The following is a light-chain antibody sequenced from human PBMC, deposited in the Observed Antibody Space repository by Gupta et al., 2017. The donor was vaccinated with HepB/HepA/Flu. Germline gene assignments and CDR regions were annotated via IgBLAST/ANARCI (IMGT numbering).Light chain of an antibody. Sequence: QSALTQPASVSRSPGQSITISCTGTNSDVGGYNYVSWYQHHPGKAPKLMIYDVNNRPSGVSNRFSGSKSGNTASLTISGLQAEDEADYYCSSYTSSSTLFGGGTKLTVL. V-gene: IGLV2-14*03. CDR2: DVN. CDR3: SSYTSSSTL. CDR1: NSDVGGYNY. J-gene: IGLJ2*01.